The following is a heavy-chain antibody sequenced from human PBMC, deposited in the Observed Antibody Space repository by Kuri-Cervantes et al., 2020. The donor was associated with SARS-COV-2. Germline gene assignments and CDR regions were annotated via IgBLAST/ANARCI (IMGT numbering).Heavy chain of an antibody. CDR3: ARCPNTQYFDY. D-gene: IGHD1/OR15-1a*01. Sequence: ASGFTFSGSAMHRVRQAPGQGPEWMGIINPSGGSTSYAQKFQGRVTKIRDTSTSTVYMELSSVTAADTAVYYCARCPNTQYFDYWGQGTLVTVSS. J-gene: IGHJ4*02. CDR1: GFTFSGSA. V-gene: IGHV1-46*01. CDR2: INPSGGST.